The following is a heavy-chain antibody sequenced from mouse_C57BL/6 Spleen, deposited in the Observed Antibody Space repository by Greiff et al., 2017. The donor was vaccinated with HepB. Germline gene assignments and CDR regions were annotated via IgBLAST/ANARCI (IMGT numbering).Heavy chain of an antibody. V-gene: IGHV1-50*01. D-gene: IGHD1-1*01. Sequence: QVQLQQPGAELVKPGASVKLSCKASGYTFTSYWMQWVKQRPGQGLEWIGEIDPSDSYTNYNQKFKGKATLTVDTSSSTAYMQLSSLTSEDSAVYYCARGGGGITTVVARDWYFDVWGTGTTVTVSS. CDR3: ARGGGGITTVVARDWYFDV. CDR2: IDPSDSYT. CDR1: GYTFTSYW. J-gene: IGHJ1*03.